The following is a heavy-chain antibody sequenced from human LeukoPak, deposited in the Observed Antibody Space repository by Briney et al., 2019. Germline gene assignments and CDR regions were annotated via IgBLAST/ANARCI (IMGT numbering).Heavy chain of an antibody. Sequence: SETLSLTCTVSGGSINSHYWTWIRQPPGKGLEWIGYIYYLGSTNYNPSLNSRVIISLDRSKNQFSLKVNSVTAADTALYYCARAMEGWFDPWGQGTLVTVSS. CDR3: ARAMEGWFDP. J-gene: IGHJ5*02. D-gene: IGHD3-10*01. CDR1: GGSINSHY. CDR2: IYYLGST. V-gene: IGHV4-59*11.